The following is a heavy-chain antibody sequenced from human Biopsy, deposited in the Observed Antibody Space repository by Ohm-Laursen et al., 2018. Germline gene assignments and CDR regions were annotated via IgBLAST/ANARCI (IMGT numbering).Heavy chain of an antibody. CDR1: GGSVSDSFHF. CDR2: VYYSGTT. Sequence: TLSLTCTVSGGSVSDSFHFWSWIRQPPGKGLEWIGDVYYSGTTNYTPSLKSRLTISVDTSKNQFSLNLNSVTAADTAVYFCARDVKRYCSGTSCYSGYFGMDVWGQGTTVTVS. V-gene: IGHV4-61*01. CDR3: ARDVKRYCSGTSCYSGYFGMDV. J-gene: IGHJ6*02. D-gene: IGHD2-2*01.